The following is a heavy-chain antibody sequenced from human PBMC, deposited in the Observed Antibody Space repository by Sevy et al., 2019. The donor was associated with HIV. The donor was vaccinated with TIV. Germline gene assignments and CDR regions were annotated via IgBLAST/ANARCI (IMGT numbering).Heavy chain of an antibody. V-gene: IGHV1-46*01. J-gene: IGHJ4*02. Sequence: ASVKVSCKASGDTFTNNYMHWVRQAPGQGLEWMGIIDPSGGNESYAQTFQGRVSMTRDTSTSTIYLDLSSLRSEDTAVYYCVRADPAQHFDSWGQGTLVTVSS. CDR1: GDTFTNNY. CDR2: IDPSGGNE. CDR3: VRADPAQHFDS.